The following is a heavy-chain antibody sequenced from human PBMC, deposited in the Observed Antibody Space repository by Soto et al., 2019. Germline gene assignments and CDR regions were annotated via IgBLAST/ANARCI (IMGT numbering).Heavy chain of an antibody. CDR1: GTNFDSFT. D-gene: IGHD3-9*01. CDR3: AREDDTTGHYSWFDP. CDR2: FVPMFGSA. J-gene: IGHJ5*02. Sequence: SVEVSCKPSGTNFDSFTFAWVRQAPGQGLEWLGGFVPMFGSASLAQRFRARVRITADASTGTGYMELSDLRSDDSAIYYCAREDDTTGHYSWFDPWGPGTLVTVS. V-gene: IGHV1-69*13.